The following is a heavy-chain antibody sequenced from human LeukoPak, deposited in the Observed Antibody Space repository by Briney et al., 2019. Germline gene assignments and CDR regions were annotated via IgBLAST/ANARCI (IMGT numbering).Heavy chain of an antibody. J-gene: IGHJ4*02. V-gene: IGHV3-30*02. Sequence: EGSLRLSCAASGFTFSSYGMHWVRQAPGKGLEWVAFIRYDGSNKYYADSVKGRFTISRDNAKNSLYLQMNSLRAEDTAVYYCASHRYCSSTSCSPAPFDYWGQGTLVTVSS. CDR3: ASHRYCSSTSCSPAPFDY. CDR2: IRYDGSNK. CDR1: GFTFSSYG. D-gene: IGHD2-2*01.